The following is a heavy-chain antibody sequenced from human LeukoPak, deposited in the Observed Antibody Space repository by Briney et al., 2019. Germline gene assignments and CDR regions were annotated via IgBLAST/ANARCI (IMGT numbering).Heavy chain of an antibody. CDR2: IIPIFGTA. D-gene: IGHD6-19*01. V-gene: IGHV1-69*05. CDR1: GGTFSSYA. CDR3: ARDGIAVAGTGDY. J-gene: IGHJ4*02. Sequence: ASVKVSCKASGGTFSSYAISWVRQAPGQGLEWMGRIIPIFGTANYAQEFQGRVTITTDESTSTAYMELSSLRSEDTAVYYCARDGIAVAGTGDYWGQGTLVTVSS.